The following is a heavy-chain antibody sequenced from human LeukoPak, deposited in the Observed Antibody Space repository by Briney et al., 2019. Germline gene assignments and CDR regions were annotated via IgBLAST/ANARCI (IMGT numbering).Heavy chain of an antibody. J-gene: IGHJ4*02. CDR1: GGSISSSSYY. V-gene: IGHV4-39*07. Sequence: SETLSLTCTVSGGSISSSSYYWGWIRQTPGKGLEWIGSMYYSGSIYYNPSLKSRVTISVDTSKNQFSLKLSSVTAADTAVYYCARDRYYYDSSGYVFDYWGQGTLVTVSS. D-gene: IGHD3-22*01. CDR2: MYYSGSI. CDR3: ARDRYYYDSSGYVFDY.